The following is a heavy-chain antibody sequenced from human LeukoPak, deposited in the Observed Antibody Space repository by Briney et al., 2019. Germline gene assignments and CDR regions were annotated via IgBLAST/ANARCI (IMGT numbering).Heavy chain of an antibody. Sequence: SETLSLTCTVSGGSISSSSYYWGWIRQPPGKRLEWIGSIYYSGSTYYNPSLKSRVTISVDTSKNQFSLKLSSVTAADTAVYYCAREGSGSYYDGYWGQGTLVTVSS. J-gene: IGHJ4*02. CDR1: GGSISSSSYY. CDR3: AREGSGSYYDGY. V-gene: IGHV4-39*07. CDR2: IYYSGST. D-gene: IGHD1-26*01.